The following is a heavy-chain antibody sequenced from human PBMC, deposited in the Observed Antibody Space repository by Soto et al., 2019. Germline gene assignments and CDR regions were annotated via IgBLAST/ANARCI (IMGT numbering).Heavy chain of an antibody. J-gene: IGHJ5*02. CDR1: GGIFGSYV. Sequence: SVKVSCEASGGIFGSYVFNWVRQAPGQGLEWMGGIIPMFGRPNYAQKFQGRVTITADETTSTAYMELSSLRSEDTAVYYCAIRDSRWERHWFDPWGQGTLVTVSS. V-gene: IGHV1-69*13. CDR3: AIRDSRWERHWFDP. D-gene: IGHD1-26*01. CDR2: IIPMFGRP.